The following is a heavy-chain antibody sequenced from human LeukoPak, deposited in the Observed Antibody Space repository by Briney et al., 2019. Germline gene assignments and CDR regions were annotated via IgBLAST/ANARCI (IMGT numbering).Heavy chain of an antibody. CDR3: ARDPSTVTTRHLDY. CDR1: GYTFTGYY. J-gene: IGHJ4*02. CDR2: INPNSGGT. V-gene: IGHV1-2*02. D-gene: IGHD4-17*01. Sequence: ASVKVSCKASGYTFTGYYMHWVRQAPGQGLEWMGWINPNSGGTNYAQTFQGRVTVTRDTSIRTVYLELSRLRSDDTAVYYCARDPSTVTTRHLDYWGQGTLVTVSS.